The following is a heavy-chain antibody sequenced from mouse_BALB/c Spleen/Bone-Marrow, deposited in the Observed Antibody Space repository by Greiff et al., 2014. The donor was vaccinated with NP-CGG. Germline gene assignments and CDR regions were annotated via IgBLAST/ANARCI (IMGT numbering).Heavy chain of an antibody. V-gene: IGHV1-87*01. CDR2: IYPGDGDT. D-gene: IGHD2-4*01. J-gene: IGHJ3*01. Sequence: VKLQESGAELARPGASVKLSCKASGYTFTSYWMQWVKQRPGQGLEWIGAIYPGDGDTRYTQKFKGKATLTADKSSSTAYMQLSSLASEDSAVYYCARGDYDYDDWFAHWGQGTLVTVSA. CDR1: GYTFTSYW. CDR3: ARGDYDYDDWFAH.